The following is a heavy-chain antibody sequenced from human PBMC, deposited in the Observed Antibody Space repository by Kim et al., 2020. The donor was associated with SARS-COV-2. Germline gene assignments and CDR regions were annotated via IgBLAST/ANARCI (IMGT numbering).Heavy chain of an antibody. CDR1: GGSFSGYY. CDR2: INHSGST. CDR3: ARYRYSSSWYGNWFDP. D-gene: IGHD6-13*01. Sequence: SETLSLTCAVYGGSFSGYYWSWIRQPPGKGLEWIGEINHSGSTNYNPSLKSRVTISVDTSKNQFSLKLSSVTAADTAEYYCARYRYSSSWYGNWFDPWGQGNLVTVSS. V-gene: IGHV4-34*01. J-gene: IGHJ5*02.